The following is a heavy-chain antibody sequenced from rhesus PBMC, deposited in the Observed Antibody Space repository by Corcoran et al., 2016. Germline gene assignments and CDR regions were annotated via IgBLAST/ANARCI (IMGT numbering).Heavy chain of an antibody. CDR2: IYGSGSTT. CDR3: ARWRGAAADF. V-gene: IGHV4-169*01. Sequence: QLQLQESGPGLVKPSETLSVTCAVSGGSISSSYWSWIRQAPGKGLEWIGYIYGSGSTTNYNPSLKSRVTLSVDTSKNQLSLKLSSVTAADTAVYYCARWRGAAADFWGQGVLVTVSS. J-gene: IGHJ4*01. CDR1: GGSISSSY. D-gene: IGHD6-25*01.